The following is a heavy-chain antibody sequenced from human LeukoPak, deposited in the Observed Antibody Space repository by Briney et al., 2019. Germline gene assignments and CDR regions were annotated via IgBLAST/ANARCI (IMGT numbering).Heavy chain of an antibody. J-gene: IGHJ6*02. Sequence: PGGSLRLSCTASGFTFGDYAMSWFRQAPGKGLEWVGFIRSKAYGGPTEYAASVKGRFTISRDDSKSIAYLQMNSLKTEDTAVYYCTRGLYCSSTSCYPYYYYYGMDVWGQGTTVTVSS. CDR2: IRSKAYGGPT. CDR1: GFTFGDYA. V-gene: IGHV3-49*03. D-gene: IGHD2-2*01. CDR3: TRGLYCSSTSCYPYYYYYGMDV.